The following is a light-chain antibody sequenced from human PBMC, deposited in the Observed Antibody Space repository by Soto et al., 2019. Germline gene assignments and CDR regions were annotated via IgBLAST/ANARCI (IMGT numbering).Light chain of an antibody. J-gene: IGKJ2*01. Sequence: DIQMTQSPSSVSASVGDRVTITCRASQGISNWLACYQQKPGKAPNLLIFAASSLQSGVPSRFSGSGSGTDFTLTISDLQPEDFSTYYCQQANSFPPTFGQGTKLAIK. CDR3: QQANSFPPT. CDR1: QGISNW. V-gene: IGKV1-12*01. CDR2: AAS.